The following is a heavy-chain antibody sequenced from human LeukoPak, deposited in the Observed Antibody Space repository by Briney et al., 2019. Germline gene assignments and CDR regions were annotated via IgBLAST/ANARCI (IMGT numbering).Heavy chain of an antibody. V-gene: IGHV4-59*01. CDR3: ARVDLRYYELDY. J-gene: IGHJ4*02. CDR1: GGSIRSYY. Sequence: SETLSLTCTVSGGSIRSYYWSWIRQPPGKGLEWIGYIYYSGSTNYNPSLKSRVTISVDTSKNQFSLKLSSVTAADTAVYYCARVDLRYYELDYWGQGTLVTVSS. CDR2: IYYSGST. D-gene: IGHD3-22*01.